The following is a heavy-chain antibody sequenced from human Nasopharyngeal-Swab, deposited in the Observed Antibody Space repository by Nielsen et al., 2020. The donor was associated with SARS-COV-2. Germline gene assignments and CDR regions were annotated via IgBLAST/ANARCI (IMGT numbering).Heavy chain of an antibody. V-gene: IGHV4-59*13. CDR1: GGSISSYY. J-gene: IGHJ4*02. CDR2: IYYSGST. Sequence: SETLSLTCTVSGGSISSYYWSWIRQPPGKGLEWTGYIYYSGSTNYNPSLKSRVTISVDTSKNQFSLKLSSVTAADTAVYYCARALTTYYDFWSGYYVFDYWGQGTLVTVSS. D-gene: IGHD3-3*01. CDR3: ARALTTYYDFWSGYYVFDY.